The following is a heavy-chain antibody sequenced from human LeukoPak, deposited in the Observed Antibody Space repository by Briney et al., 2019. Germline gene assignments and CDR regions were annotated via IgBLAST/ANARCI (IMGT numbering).Heavy chain of an antibody. J-gene: IGHJ6*02. D-gene: IGHD1-1*01. V-gene: IGHV1-69*04. CDR3: ARAGTTGYYGMDV. Sequence: ASVKVSCKASGGTFSSYAISWVRQAPGQGLEWMGRIIPILGRGNYAQKFQGRVTITADKSTSTAYMELSRLRSDDTAVYYCARAGTTGYYGMDVWGQGTTVTVSS. CDR1: GGTFSSYA. CDR2: IIPILGRG.